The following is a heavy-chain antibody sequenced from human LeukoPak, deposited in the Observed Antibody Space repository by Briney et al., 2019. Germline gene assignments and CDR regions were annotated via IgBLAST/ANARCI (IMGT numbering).Heavy chain of an antibody. J-gene: IGHJ6*02. Sequence: PGGSLRLSCAASGFTFSSYSMNWVRQAPGKGLEWVSSISSSSSYIYYADSVKGRFTISRDNAKNSLYLQMNSLRAEDTAVYYCARAPGRVRGVTISPDVWGQGTTVTVSS. CDR1: GFTFSSYS. V-gene: IGHV3-21*01. CDR3: ARAPGRVRGVTISPDV. CDR2: ISSSSSYI. D-gene: IGHD3-10*01.